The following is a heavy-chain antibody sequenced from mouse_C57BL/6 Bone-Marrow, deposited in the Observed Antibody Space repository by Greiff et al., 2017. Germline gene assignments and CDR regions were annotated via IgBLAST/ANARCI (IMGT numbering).Heavy chain of an antibody. D-gene: IGHD3-3*01. CDR3: ARRGFIWDRNFDY. CDR1: GYTFTSYW. J-gene: IGHJ2*01. CDR2: IYPGSGST. V-gene: IGHV1-55*01. Sequence: QVQLQQPGAELVKPGASVKMSCKASGYTFTSYWITWVKQRPGQGLAWIGDIYPGSGSTNYNEKFKSKATLTVDTSSSTAYMQLSSLTSEDSAVYYCARRGFIWDRNFDYWGQGTTLTVSS.